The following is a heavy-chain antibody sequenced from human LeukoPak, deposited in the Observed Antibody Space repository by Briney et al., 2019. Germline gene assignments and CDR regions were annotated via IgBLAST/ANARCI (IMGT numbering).Heavy chain of an antibody. CDR1: GFTFSTYR. V-gene: IGHV3-7*01. CDR2: IKQDGSEK. D-gene: IGHD4-11*01. CDR3: TRVEETATTAAIIRKYSYYYYYMDV. J-gene: IGHJ6*03. Sequence: PGGSLRLSCAASGFTFSTYRMSWVRQAPGKGLEWVANIKQDGSEKHYVDSVKGRFTISRDNAKNSLYLQMSRLRAEDTAVYYCTRVEETATTAAIIRKYSYYYYYMDVWGKGNTVTVSS.